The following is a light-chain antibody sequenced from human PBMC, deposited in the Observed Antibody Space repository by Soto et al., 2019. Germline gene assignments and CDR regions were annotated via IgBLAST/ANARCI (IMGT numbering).Light chain of an antibody. J-gene: IGKJ5*01. Sequence: TRSRSFFYESTGDRVTITCRASQSISSYLDWYQQKPGQAPKLLIYDASSVQSGIPARFSGSGSGTDFTLTISSLQPEDFAAYYCQQRYRKLITFGQGTRLEI. CDR1: QSISSY. CDR2: DAS. CDR3: QQRYRKLIT. V-gene: IGKV1-39*01.